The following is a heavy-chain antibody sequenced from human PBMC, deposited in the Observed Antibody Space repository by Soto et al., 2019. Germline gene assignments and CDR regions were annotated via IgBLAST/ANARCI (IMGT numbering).Heavy chain of an antibody. CDR1: GYTFTSYG. J-gene: IGHJ4*02. CDR3: ARGGYFDSSNYLAY. V-gene: IGHV1-3*01. CDR2: INPGNGNT. D-gene: IGHD3-22*01. Sequence: ASVKVSCKASGYTFTSYGINWVRQAPGRGLEWMGWINPGNGNTKYSQQFQGRVIIDRDTSASTAYMELSSLRPEDTAVYYCARGGYFDSSNYLAYWGLGTLVTVSS.